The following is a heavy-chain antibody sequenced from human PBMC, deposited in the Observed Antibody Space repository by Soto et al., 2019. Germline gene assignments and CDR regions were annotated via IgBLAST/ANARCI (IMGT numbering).Heavy chain of an antibody. CDR1: GFTFSSYA. J-gene: IGHJ6*02. CDR2: ISGSGGST. D-gene: IGHD3-3*01. CDR3: ARVDGVVIISYYYYGMDV. Sequence: GGSLRLSCAASGFTFSSYAMSWVRQAPGKGLEWVSAISGSGGSTYYADSVKGRFTISRDNSKNTLYLQMNSLRAEDTAVYYCARVDGVVIISYYYYGMDVWGQGTTVTVSS. V-gene: IGHV3-23*01.